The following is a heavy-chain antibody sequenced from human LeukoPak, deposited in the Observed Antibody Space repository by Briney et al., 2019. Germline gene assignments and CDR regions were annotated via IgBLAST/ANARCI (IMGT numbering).Heavy chain of an antibody. J-gene: IGHJ4*02. CDR3: VKGTSLDY. D-gene: IGHD1-14*01. Sequence: GGSLRLSCAASGFTFSSYEMNWVRQAPGKGLEWVSYISSSGSTIYYADSVKGRFTISRDNSKNTLYLQMSSLRAEDTAVYYCVKGTSLDYWGQGTLVTVSS. CDR2: ISSSGSTI. CDR1: GFTFSSYE. V-gene: IGHV3-48*03.